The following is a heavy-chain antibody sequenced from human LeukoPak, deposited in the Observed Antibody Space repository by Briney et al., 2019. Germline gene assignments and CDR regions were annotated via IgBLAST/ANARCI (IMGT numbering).Heavy chain of an antibody. J-gene: IGHJ4*02. CDR1: GFTFDDYA. V-gene: IGHV3-20*04. Sequence: GGSLRLSCAASGFTFDDYAMSWVRQAPGKGLEWVSGINWSGVSTGYADSVKGRFTISRDNAKNSLYLQVNSLRAEDTALYYCAKGTTYSSGFDYWGQGTLVTVSS. CDR2: INWSGVST. D-gene: IGHD6-19*01. CDR3: AKGTTYSSGFDY.